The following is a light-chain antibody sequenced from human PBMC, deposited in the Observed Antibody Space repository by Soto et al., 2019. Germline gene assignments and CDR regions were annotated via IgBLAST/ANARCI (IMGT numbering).Light chain of an antibody. CDR2: KAS. CDR3: QHYNNYST. V-gene: IGKV1-5*03. CDR1: QSISSW. J-gene: IGKJ1*01. Sequence: DIQMTQSPSTLSASVGDRVIITCRASQSISSWLAWYQQKPGKAPKLLIYKASSLESGVPSRLSGSGSGTEFTLTISSLQPDDFATYYCQHYNNYSTFGQGTKVDIK.